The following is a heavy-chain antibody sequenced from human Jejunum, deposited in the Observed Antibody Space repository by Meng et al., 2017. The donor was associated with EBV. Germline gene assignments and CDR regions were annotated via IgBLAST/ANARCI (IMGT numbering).Heavy chain of an antibody. CDR1: GDNIAGSHW. Sequence: QVQLQESGPGLVKPSGTLSLTCAVSGDNIAGSHWWSWVRQSPEKGLEWIGEIFQSGNTNYNPSLKSRVTISVDTSENQFSLKMSSVTASDTAVYYCARTTVTYYPNSGSSSNLWPHNWFDPWGQGTLVTVSS. V-gene: IGHV4-4*02. CDR3: ARTTVTYYPNSGSSSNLWPHNWFDP. J-gene: IGHJ5*02. D-gene: IGHD3-10*01. CDR2: IFQSGNT.